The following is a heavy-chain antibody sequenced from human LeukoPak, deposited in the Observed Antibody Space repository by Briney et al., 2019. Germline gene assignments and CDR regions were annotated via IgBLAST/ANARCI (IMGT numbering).Heavy chain of an antibody. CDR1: GASISGFY. Sequence: SETLSLTCSVSGASISGFYWSWLRQAPGKGLEWIGFLHRSASATYNPSLESRVTTSMDTSKNQFSLNLSSVTAADTAVYYCARHGSGGRAFDIWGQGTLVTVSS. D-gene: IGHD1-26*01. CDR3: ARHGSGGRAFDI. V-gene: IGHV4-59*08. J-gene: IGHJ3*02. CDR2: LHRSASA.